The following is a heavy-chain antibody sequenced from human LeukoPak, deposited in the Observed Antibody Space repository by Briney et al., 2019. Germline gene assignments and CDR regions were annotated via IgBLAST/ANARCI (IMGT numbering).Heavy chain of an antibody. V-gene: IGHV4-4*02. Sequence: PSGTLSLTCAVSGGSISSSNWWSWVRQPPGKGLEWIGYISYSGNTYYNPSLRSRASISADTPKSQFSLKLSSTTAADTAVYYCARATVATPSEFDYWGQGTLVTVSS. CDR2: ISYSGNT. D-gene: IGHD4-17*01. J-gene: IGHJ4*02. CDR3: ARATVATPSEFDY. CDR1: GGSISSSNW.